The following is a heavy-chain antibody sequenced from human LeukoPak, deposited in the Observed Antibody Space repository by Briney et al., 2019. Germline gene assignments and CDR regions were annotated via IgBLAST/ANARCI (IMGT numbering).Heavy chain of an antibody. CDR1: GGSISSSNW. D-gene: IGHD4-17*01. V-gene: IGHV4-4*02. J-gene: IGHJ3*02. CDR2: IYYSGNT. CDR3: ARVPDFGDLYDAFDI. Sequence: SETLSLTCAVPGGSISSSNWWSWVRQPPRKGLEWIGEIYYSGNTNYNPSLKSRVTISVDKSKNQVSLKLSSVTAADTAVYYCARVPDFGDLYDAFDIWGQGTMVTVSS.